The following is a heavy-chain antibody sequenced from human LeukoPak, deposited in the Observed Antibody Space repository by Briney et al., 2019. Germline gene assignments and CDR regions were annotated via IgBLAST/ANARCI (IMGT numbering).Heavy chain of an antibody. CDR2: ISGYSDYI. CDR3: ARAFDP. CDR1: GFTFTRYS. J-gene: IGHJ5*02. Sequence: PGGSLRLSCAASGFTFTRYSMNWVRQAPGKGLERVSSISGYSDYILYADSVKGRFTISRDNAKNSLYLQMNSLRAEDTAVYYCARAFDPWGQGTLVTVSS. V-gene: IGHV3-21*01.